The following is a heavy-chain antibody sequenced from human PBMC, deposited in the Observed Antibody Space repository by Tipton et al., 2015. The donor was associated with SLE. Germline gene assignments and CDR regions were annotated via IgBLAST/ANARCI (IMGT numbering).Heavy chain of an antibody. J-gene: IGHJ6*02. CDR2: IYYNGNT. CDR3: ATEGDGSANFYFRRIHD. D-gene: IGHD2/OR15-2a*01. Sequence: TLSLTCTVSGDSFAIVGYYWTWIRQRPGKGLEWIGSIYYNGNTNYNPSLTSRVSISVDTSRNRLSLQVRSVTAADTAVYYCATEGDGSANFYFRRIHDWGQGVTVTVSS. V-gene: IGHV4-31*03. CDR1: GDSFAIVGYY.